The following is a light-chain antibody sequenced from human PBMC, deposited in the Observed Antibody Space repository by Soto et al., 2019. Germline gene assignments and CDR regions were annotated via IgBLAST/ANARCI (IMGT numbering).Light chain of an antibody. CDR2: DAS. V-gene: IGKV1-5*01. CDR1: QSISSW. CDR3: QQYKSYSPRT. J-gene: IGKJ1*01. Sequence: DIQLTQSPSTLSASVGDRVTITCRASQSISSWLAWYQQKPGKAPDLLISDASRLKSGVPSRFSGGGSGTEFTLTISDLQPDDFATYYCQQYKSYSPRTFGQGTKVDIK.